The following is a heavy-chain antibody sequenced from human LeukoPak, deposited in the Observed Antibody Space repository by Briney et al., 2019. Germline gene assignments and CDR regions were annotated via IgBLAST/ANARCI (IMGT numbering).Heavy chain of an antibody. CDR2: ISSSGSTI. J-gene: IGHJ5*02. Sequence: PGGSLRLSCAASGFTFSDYYMSWIRQAPGKGLEWVSYISSSGSTIYYAESVKGRFTISRDNSKNTLYVQMNSLRAEDTAVYYCAKGNYYDSSAYNWFDPWGQGTLVTVSS. V-gene: IGHV3-11*04. D-gene: IGHD3-22*01. CDR3: AKGNYYDSSAYNWFDP. CDR1: GFTFSDYY.